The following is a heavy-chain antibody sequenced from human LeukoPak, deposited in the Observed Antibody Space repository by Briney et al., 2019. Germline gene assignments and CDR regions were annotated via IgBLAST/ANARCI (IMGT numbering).Heavy chain of an antibody. CDR3: AKNYRGDYVWGSYRSGAFDI. J-gene: IGHJ3*02. V-gene: IGHV3-23*01. D-gene: IGHD3-16*02. CDR1: GSTFSSYA. Sequence: PGGPLRLSCAASGSTFSSYAMNWLRPAPGKGLEWGSTITGSDDSTYYADSVKGRFTISSHNSKNTLYLQMNSLIAEDTAVYYCAKNYRGDYVWGSYRSGAFDIWGQGTMVTVSS. CDR2: ITGSDDST.